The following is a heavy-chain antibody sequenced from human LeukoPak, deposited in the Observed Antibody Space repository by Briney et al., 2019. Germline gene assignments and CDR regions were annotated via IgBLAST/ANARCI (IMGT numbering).Heavy chain of an antibody. CDR3: ARGRGFDS. V-gene: IGHV3-7*01. J-gene: IGHJ4*02. CDR1: GFTFSSYW. CDR2: IRPGGNEK. Sequence: GGSLRLSCAASGFTFSSYWMSWVRQAPGKGLEWVAYIRPGGNEKFYMASVKGRFTISRDNANNSLYLQMDSLRVDDTAVYYCARGRGFDSWGQGALVTISS.